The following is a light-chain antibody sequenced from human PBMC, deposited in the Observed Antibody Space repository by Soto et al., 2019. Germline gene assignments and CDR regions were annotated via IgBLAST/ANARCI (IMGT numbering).Light chain of an antibody. Sequence: EIVWTQSPGTLSLSPGERATLSCRASQSVSSSYLAWYQQKPRQAPRLLIYGASSRATGIRDRFSGSGSGPDFTLTISRMEPEDFAVYDCKQYASSPFTFGQGTKLEIK. J-gene: IGKJ2*01. CDR1: QSVSSSY. CDR3: KQYASSPFT. V-gene: IGKV3-20*01. CDR2: GAS.